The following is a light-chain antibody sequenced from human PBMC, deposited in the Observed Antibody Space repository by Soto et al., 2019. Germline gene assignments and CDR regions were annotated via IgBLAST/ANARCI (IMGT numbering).Light chain of an antibody. V-gene: IGKV1-5*03. CDR3: QQYENYWT. CDR2: DAS. CDR1: QSISAW. J-gene: IGKJ1*01. Sequence: DIQMTQSPSTLSATVGDRVTITCRASQSISAWLAWYQQKPGKAPKLLIYDASNLESGVPSRFSGSGSRKEFTLTISNLQHDDFATYYCQQYENYWTFGQGTKVDIK.